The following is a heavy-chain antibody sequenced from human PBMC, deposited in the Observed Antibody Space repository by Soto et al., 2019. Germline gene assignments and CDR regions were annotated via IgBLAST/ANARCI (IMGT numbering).Heavy chain of an antibody. V-gene: IGHV3-66*01. CDR1: GFIFSNFA. CDR2: IYSGGST. CDR3: ARDRIAVAGNPEYFQH. Sequence: GGSLRLSCAASGFIFSNFAMYWVRRAPGKGLEWVSVIYSGGSTYYADSVKGRFTISRDNSKNTLYLQMNSLRAEDTAVYYCARDRIAVAGNPEYFQHWGQGTLVTVSS. D-gene: IGHD6-19*01. J-gene: IGHJ1*01.